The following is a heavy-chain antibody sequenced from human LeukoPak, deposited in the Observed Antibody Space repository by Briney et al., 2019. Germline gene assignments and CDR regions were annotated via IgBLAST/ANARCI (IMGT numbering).Heavy chain of an antibody. CDR1: GSTFSSYS. CDR3: TTDPIFVMSRYLDY. V-gene: IGHV3-21*03. J-gene: IGHJ4*02. CDR2: ISSSSSYI. D-gene: IGHD3-3*01. Sequence: GGSLRLSCAASGSTFSSYSRNWVRQAPGKGLEWVSSISSSSSYIYYADSVKGRFTISRDNAKNSLYLQMNSLKTEDTAVYYCTTDPIFVMSRYLDYWGQGTLVTVSS.